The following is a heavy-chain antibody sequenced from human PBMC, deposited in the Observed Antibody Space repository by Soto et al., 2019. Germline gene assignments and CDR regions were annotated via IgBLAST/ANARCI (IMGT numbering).Heavy chain of an antibody. Sequence: EVQLVESGGGLVKPGDSLRLSCAASGFTFSDYSVNWVRQAPGKGLEWVSSISSTSTFIYYADSVRGRFTISRDNAKNSLYLQMNSLRAEDTAAYYCTRVYGDYGTLSDYWGRGTLVTVS. CDR2: ISSTSTFI. D-gene: IGHD4-17*01. CDR3: TRVYGDYGTLSDY. CDR1: GFTFSDYS. J-gene: IGHJ4*02. V-gene: IGHV3-21*01.